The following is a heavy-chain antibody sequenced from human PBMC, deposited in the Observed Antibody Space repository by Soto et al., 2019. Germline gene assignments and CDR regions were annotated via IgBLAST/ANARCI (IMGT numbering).Heavy chain of an antibody. V-gene: IGHV1-18*01. CDR3: ARDRVEAALGTFDQ. CDR2: IITYNGKT. D-gene: IGHD6-13*01. Sequence: ASVKVSCKTSGYTFSTYPISWVRQAPGQGLEWVGWIITYNGKTNYGQKFQGRVTITTDTSASTAYMNLRNLRSDDTAVYYCARDRVEAALGTFDQWGQGTLVTVSS. J-gene: IGHJ4*02. CDR1: GYTFSTYP.